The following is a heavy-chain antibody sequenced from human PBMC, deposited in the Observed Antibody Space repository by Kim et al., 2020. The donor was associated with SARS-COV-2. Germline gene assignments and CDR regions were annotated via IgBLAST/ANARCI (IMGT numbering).Heavy chain of an antibody. J-gene: IGHJ6*02. CDR1: GFTFSSYG. V-gene: IGHV3-33*01. Sequence: GGSLRLSCAASGFTFSSYGMHWVRQAPGKGLEWVAVIWYDGSNKYYADSVKGRFTISRDNSKNTLYLQMNSLRAEDTAVYYCARDSEPYDFWSGYQPWGDYYYYYGMDVWGQGTTVTVSS. D-gene: IGHD3-3*01. CDR3: ARDSEPYDFWSGYQPWGDYYYYYGMDV. CDR2: IWYDGSNK.